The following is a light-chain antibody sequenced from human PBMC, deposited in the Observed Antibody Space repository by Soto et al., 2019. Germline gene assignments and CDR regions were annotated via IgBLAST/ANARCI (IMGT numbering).Light chain of an antibody. CDR2: GNN. Sequence: QSVLTQPPSVSGAPGQRVTISCTGSSSNIGAGFDVYWHQQLPGTAPKLLIHGNNNRPSGVPDRFSGSKSGTSASLAISGLQAEDEGDYYCQSFDSSLRGSVFGGGTKLTVL. J-gene: IGLJ2*01. CDR1: SSNIGAGFD. V-gene: IGLV1-40*01. CDR3: QSFDSSLRGSV.